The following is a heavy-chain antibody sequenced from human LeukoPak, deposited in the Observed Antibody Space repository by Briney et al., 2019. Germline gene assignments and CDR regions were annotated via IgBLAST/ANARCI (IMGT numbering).Heavy chain of an antibody. D-gene: IGHD3-22*01. CDR1: GGSISSGDYY. CDR2: IYYSGST. J-gene: IGHJ4*02. Sequence: SETLSLTCTVSGGSISSGDYYWSWIRQPPGKGLEWIGYIYYSGSTYYNPSLKGRVTISVDTSKNQFSLKLSSVTAADTAVYYCARANQGGYYDSSGYYPFDYWGQGTLVTVSS. CDR3: ARANQGGYYDSSGYYPFDY. V-gene: IGHV4-30-4*08.